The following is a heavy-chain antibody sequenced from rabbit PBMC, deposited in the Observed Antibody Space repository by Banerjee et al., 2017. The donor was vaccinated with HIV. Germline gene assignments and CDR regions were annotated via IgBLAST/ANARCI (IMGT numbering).Heavy chain of an antibody. V-gene: IGHV1S40*01. J-gene: IGHJ3*01. Sequence: QSLEESGGGLVKPGASLTLTCTASGFSFSSYWIWWVRQAPGKGLEWIACISTGSSGSTYYASWAKGRFTISKTSSTTVTLQMTSLTAADTATYFCARGLVAGVSLWGQGTLVTVS. CDR2: ISTGSSGST. CDR3: ARGLVAGVSL. D-gene: IGHD4-1*01. CDR1: GFSFSSYW.